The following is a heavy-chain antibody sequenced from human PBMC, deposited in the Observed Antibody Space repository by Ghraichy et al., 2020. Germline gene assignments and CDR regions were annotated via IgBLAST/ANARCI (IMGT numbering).Heavy chain of an antibody. CDR3: SRSTYNWTHYTHYYFDY. CDR2: INHSGST. V-gene: IGHV4-34*01. J-gene: IGHJ4*02. CDR1: GGSFSGYY. Sequence: SETLSLTCAVYGGSFSGYYWSWIRQPPGKGLEWIGKINHSGSTNYNPSLKSRVTISVDTSKNQFSLKLSSVTAADTAVYYCSRSTYNWTHYTHYYFDYWGQGTLVTVSS. D-gene: IGHD1-20*01.